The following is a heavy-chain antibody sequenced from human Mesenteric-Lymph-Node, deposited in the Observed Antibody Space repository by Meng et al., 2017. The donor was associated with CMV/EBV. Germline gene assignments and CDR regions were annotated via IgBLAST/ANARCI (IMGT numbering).Heavy chain of an antibody. CDR1: GFTFSNFA. D-gene: IGHD3-16*01. V-gene: IGHV3-21*01. Sequence: GESLKISCAASGFTFSNFAMTWVRQAPGKGLEWVSSISSSSSYIYYADSVKGRFTISRDNAKNSLYLQMNSLRAEDTAVYYCARGSSWGELDYWGQGTLVTVSS. J-gene: IGHJ4*02. CDR2: ISSSSSYI. CDR3: ARGSSWGELDY.